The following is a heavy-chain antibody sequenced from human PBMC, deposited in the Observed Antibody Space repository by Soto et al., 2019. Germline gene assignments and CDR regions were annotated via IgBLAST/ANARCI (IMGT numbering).Heavy chain of an antibody. D-gene: IGHD5-12*01. Sequence: SENLSLTCTVSGGSSSSSSDYWGWIRQPPGKGLEWIGSIYYSGSTYYNPSLKSRVTISVDTSKNQFSLKLSSVTAADTAVYYCASHGKLRLRQYMDVWGQGTTVTVSS. CDR2: IYYSGST. J-gene: IGHJ6*02. CDR3: ASHGKLRLRQYMDV. V-gene: IGHV4-39*01. CDR1: GGSSSSSSDY.